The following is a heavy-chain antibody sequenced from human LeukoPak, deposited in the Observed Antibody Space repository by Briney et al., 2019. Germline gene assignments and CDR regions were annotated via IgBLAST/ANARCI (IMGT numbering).Heavy chain of an antibody. CDR3: ARRLRQNLFDP. CDR2: IYYSGSS. Sequence: PSETLSLTCTVSGVSISSDYWSWIRLPPGKGLEWIGYIYYSGSSNYNPSLKSRVTTSVDTSKNQFSLKLTSVTAAGTAVYYCARRLRQNLFDPWGQGTLVTVSS. V-gene: IGHV4-59*08. D-gene: IGHD4-17*01. CDR1: GVSISSDY. J-gene: IGHJ5*02.